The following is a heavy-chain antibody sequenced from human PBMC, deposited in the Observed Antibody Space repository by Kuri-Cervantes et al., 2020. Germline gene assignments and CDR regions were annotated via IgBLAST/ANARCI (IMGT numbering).Heavy chain of an antibody. J-gene: IGHJ5*02. CDR1: GYTFTSYY. CDR3: ARDNGSGSYYNAWFDP. CDR2: INPSGGST. D-gene: IGHD3-10*01. V-gene: IGHV1-46*01. Sequence: ASVKVSCKASGYTFTSYYMHWVRQAPGQGLKWMGIINPSGGSTSYAQKFQGRVTMTRDTSTSTVYMELSSLRSEDTAVYYCARDNGSGSYYNAWFDPWGQGTLVTVSS.